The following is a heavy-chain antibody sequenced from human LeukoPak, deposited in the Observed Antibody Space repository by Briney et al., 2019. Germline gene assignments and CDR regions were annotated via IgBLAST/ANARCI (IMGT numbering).Heavy chain of an antibody. Sequence: PSETLSLTCTVSGGSISSSTYYWGWIRQPPGRGLEWIGSIYYSGDSNYNPSLKSRVSISVDTSKNQVSLKLGSVTAADTAVYYCARAPITSIYLDWGQGTLVTVSS. D-gene: IGHD2-21*02. CDR2: IYYSGDS. CDR3: ARAPITSIYLD. J-gene: IGHJ4*02. CDR1: GGSISSSTYY. V-gene: IGHV4-39*07.